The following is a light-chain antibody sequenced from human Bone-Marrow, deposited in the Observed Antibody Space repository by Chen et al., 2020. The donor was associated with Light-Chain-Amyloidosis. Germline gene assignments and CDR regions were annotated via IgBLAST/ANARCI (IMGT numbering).Light chain of an antibody. V-gene: IGLV2-14*01. J-gene: IGLJ1*01. Sequence: QSALTQPASVSGSPGQSITISSTGTSSDVGGDNHVSWYQQHPDKAPKLMIYEVTNRPSWVPARFSGSKSDNTASLTISGLQTEDEADYFCSSYTITNTLVFGSGTRVTVL. CDR2: EVT. CDR1: SSDVGGDNH. CDR3: SSYTITNTLV.